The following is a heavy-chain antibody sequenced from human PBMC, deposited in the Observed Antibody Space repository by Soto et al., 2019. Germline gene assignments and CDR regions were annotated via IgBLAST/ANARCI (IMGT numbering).Heavy chain of an antibody. CDR3: ARDRDGQWLDPDFDY. Sequence: GGSLRLSCAASGFTFSSYAMHWVRQAPGKGLEWVAVISYDGSNKYYADSVKGRFTISRDNSQNTLYLQMNSLRAEDTAVYYCARDRDGQWLDPDFDYWGQGTLVTVSS. D-gene: IGHD6-19*01. CDR1: GFTFSSYA. J-gene: IGHJ4*02. V-gene: IGHV3-30-3*01. CDR2: ISYDGSNK.